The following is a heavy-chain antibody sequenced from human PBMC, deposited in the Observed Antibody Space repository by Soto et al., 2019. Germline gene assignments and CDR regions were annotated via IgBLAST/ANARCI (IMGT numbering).Heavy chain of an antibody. V-gene: IGHV1-69*02. Sequence: QVQLVQSGAEVKKPGSSVKVSCKASGGTFSSYTISWVRQAPGQGLEWMGRIIPIRGIANYAQKFQGRVTITADKSTSKAHMERSSLRSEDTAVYYCARAVGDGSSLLDVWGQGTTVTVSS. D-gene: IGHD3-10*01. CDR3: ARAVGDGSSLLDV. CDR2: IIPIRGIA. J-gene: IGHJ6*02. CDR1: GGTFSSYT.